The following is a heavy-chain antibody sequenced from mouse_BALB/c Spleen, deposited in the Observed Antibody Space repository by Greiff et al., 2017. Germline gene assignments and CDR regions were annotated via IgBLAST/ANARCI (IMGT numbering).Heavy chain of an antibody. J-gene: IGHJ3*01. CDR1: GFNFKDTY. D-gene: IGHD2-1*01. V-gene: IGHV14-3*02. Sequence: EVQLQQSGAELVKPGASVKLSCTASGFNFKDTYMHWVKQRPEQGLEWIGRIDPANGNTKYDPKFQGKATITADTSSNTAYLQLSSLTSEDTAVYYCARDGNYVWFAYWGQGTLVTVSA. CDR3: ARDGNYVWFAY. CDR2: IDPANGNT.